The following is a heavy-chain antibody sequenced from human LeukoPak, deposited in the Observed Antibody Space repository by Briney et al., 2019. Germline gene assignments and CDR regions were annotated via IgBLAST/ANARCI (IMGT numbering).Heavy chain of an antibody. CDR3: ARAAMVRGVDYFDS. J-gene: IGHJ4*02. CDR1: GFTFSSYS. V-gene: IGHV3-23*01. CDR2: ISGSGGAT. D-gene: IGHD3-10*01. Sequence: PGGSLRLSCAASGFTFSSYSMTWVRQAPGKGLEWVSVISGSGGATYYADSVKGRFTISRDNSKNTLYLQMNSLRAEDTAVYYCARAAMVRGVDYFDSWGQGTVVTVSS.